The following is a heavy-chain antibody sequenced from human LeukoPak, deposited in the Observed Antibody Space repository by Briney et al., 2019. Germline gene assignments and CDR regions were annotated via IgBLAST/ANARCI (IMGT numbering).Heavy chain of an antibody. V-gene: IGHV3-21*01. D-gene: IGHD3-3*01. CDR2: ISSSSSYI. Sequence: GGSLRLSXAASGFTFSSYSMNWVGQAPGKGLEWVSSISSSSSYIYYADSVKGRFTISRDNAKNSLYLQMNSLRAEDTAVYYCATFYYDVWSGYYPKKNFDYWGQGTLVTVSS. J-gene: IGHJ4*02. CDR3: ATFYYDVWSGYYPKKNFDY. CDR1: GFTFSSYS.